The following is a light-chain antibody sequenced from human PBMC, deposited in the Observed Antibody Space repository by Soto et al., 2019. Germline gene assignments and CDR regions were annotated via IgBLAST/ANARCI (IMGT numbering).Light chain of an antibody. Sequence: DVVMTQSPLSLPVTLGQPASISCRSSQSLIHSDGNTYLNWFQQRPGQSSRRLIYEVSDRDSGVPDRFSGSGSGTDFTLKISRVEAEDVGVYYCMQGTYGPWTFGQGTEVEIK. CDR3: MQGTYGPWT. V-gene: IGKV2-30*02. J-gene: IGKJ1*01. CDR2: EVS. CDR1: QSLIHSDGNTY.